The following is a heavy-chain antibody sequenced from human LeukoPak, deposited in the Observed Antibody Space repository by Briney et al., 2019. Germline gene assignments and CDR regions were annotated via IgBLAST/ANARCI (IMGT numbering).Heavy chain of an antibody. CDR3: ARVELAPYYYYMDV. Sequence: PGGSLSLSCAASGFSISSYEMNWVRQAPGKGLEWVSHISSSGSTIWYADSVKGRFTISRDNAKNSLYLQMNSLRAEDTAVYYCARVELAPYYYYMDVWGKGTTVTVSS. J-gene: IGHJ6*03. V-gene: IGHV3-48*03. D-gene: IGHD1-7*01. CDR1: GFSISSYE. CDR2: ISSSGSTI.